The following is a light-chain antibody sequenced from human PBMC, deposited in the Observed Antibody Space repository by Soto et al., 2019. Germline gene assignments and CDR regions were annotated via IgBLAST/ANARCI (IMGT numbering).Light chain of an antibody. CDR3: CSYAGSSTFVYV. CDR2: EGS. J-gene: IGLJ1*01. CDR1: SSDVGSYNL. Sequence: QSALTQPASVSGSPGQSITISCTGTSSDVGSYNLVSWYQQHPGKAPKLMIYEGSKRPSGVSNRFSGSKSGNTASLTISGLQAEDKADYYCCSYAGSSTFVYVFGTGTKLTVL. V-gene: IGLV2-23*03.